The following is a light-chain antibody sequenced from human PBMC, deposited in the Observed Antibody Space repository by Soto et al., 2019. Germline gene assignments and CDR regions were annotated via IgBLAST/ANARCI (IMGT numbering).Light chain of an antibody. J-gene: IGLJ1*01. CDR1: SSDVGGYNH. CDR3: NSHTSSGFRV. Sequence: QSVLTQPASVSGSPGQSITISCTGTSSDVGGYNHVSWYQHHPGKAPKLMIYEVRNRPSGVSNRFSGSKSGYTASLTISGLQAEDEADYYCNSHTSSGFRVFGTGTKLTVL. CDR2: EVR. V-gene: IGLV2-14*01.